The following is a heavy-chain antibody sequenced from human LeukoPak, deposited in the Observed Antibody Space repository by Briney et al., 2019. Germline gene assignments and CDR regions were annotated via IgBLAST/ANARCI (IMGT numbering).Heavy chain of an antibody. D-gene: IGHD1-7*01. CDR2: INHSGST. CDR1: GGSSSGYY. CDR3: ASLNWNYAEYFQH. J-gene: IGHJ1*01. Sequence: PSETLSLTCAVYGGSSSGYYWSWIRQPPGKGLEWIGGINHSGSTNYNPSLKSRVTISVDTSKNQFSLKLSSVTAADTVVYYCASLNWNYAEYFQHWGQGTLVTVSS. V-gene: IGHV4-34*01.